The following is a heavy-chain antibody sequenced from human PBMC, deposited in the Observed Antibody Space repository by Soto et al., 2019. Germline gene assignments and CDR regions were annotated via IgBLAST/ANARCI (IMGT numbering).Heavy chain of an antibody. CDR1: GGSFSGHY. CDR3: ARGGTYYDFWGGDF. CDR2: INHSGST. J-gene: IGHJ4*02. Sequence: QVQLQQWGAGLLKPSETLSLTCAVYGGSFSGHYCTWIRQTPGKGLEWIGEINHSGSTNYNPSLKSRVTISGDTSKNQFSRKLSSLTAADTAVYYCARGGTYYDFWGGDFWGQGTLVTVSP. V-gene: IGHV4-34*01. D-gene: IGHD3-3*01.